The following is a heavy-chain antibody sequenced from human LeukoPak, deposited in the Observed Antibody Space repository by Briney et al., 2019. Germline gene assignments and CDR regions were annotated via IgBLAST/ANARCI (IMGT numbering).Heavy chain of an antibody. CDR2: IGTASDA. D-gene: IGHD3-16*01. Sequence: GGSLRLSCVASGFAFSDYDMHWVRHATGKGLEWVSAIGTASDAYYPGTVRGRFTVSRDNAKNSLYLQMNSLRAGDTAVYYCARGYVYSYDYWGQGMMVTVSS. J-gene: IGHJ4*02. CDR1: GFAFSDYD. V-gene: IGHV3-13*01. CDR3: ARGYVYSYDY.